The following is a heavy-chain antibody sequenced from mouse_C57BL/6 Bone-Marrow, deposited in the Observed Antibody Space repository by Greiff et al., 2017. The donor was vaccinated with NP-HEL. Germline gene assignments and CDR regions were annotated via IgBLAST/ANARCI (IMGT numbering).Heavy chain of an antibody. CDR3: ARGYWPRYYFDY. D-gene: IGHD4-1*01. J-gene: IGHJ2*01. V-gene: IGHV1-64*01. Sequence: VKLQQPGAELVKPGASVKLSCKASGYTFTSYWMHWVKQRPGQGLEWIGMIHPNSGSTNYNEKFKSKATLTVDKSSSTAYMQLSSLTSEDSAVYYCARGYWPRYYFDYWGQGTTLTVSS. CDR1: GYTFTSYW. CDR2: IHPNSGST.